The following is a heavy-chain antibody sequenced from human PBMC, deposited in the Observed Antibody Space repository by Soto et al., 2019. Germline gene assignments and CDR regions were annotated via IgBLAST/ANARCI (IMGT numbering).Heavy chain of an antibody. Sequence: PSETLSLTCTVSGGSISSYYWSWIRQPPGKGLEWIGYIYYSGSTNYNPSLKGRVTISVDTSKNQFSLKLSSVTAADTAVYYCARDSGSGSYYNPSRFDPWGQGTLVTVSS. D-gene: IGHD3-10*01. J-gene: IGHJ5*02. CDR1: GGSISSYY. V-gene: IGHV4-59*01. CDR2: IYYSGST. CDR3: ARDSGSGSYYNPSRFDP.